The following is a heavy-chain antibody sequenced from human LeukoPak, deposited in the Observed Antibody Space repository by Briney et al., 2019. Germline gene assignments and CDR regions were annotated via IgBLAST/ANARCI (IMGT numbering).Heavy chain of an antibody. V-gene: IGHV4-38-2*02. CDR3: ARDRYYYGSESFYFDY. Sequence: SETLSLTCTVSGYFISSGYYWGWIRQPPGKGLQWIGSIHHSGSTYYNPSLKSRVTISVDTSKNQFSLKLSSVTAADTAVYYCARDRYYYGSESFYFDYWGQGTLVTVSS. CDR2: IHHSGST. D-gene: IGHD3-10*01. J-gene: IGHJ4*02. CDR1: GYFISSGYY.